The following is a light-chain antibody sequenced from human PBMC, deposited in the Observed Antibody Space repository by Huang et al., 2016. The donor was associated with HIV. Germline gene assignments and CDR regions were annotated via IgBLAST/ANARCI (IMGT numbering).Light chain of an antibody. CDR2: WAS. Sequence: DIVMIQSPDSLAVSLGERATIKCRSSQSVLYSSNSKNYFAWFQQKPGQAPRLLIYWASSRESGVPDRVSGSGSGTDFTLTISSLEAEDAAVYYCQQYYSIPQTFGQGTKVEI. CDR3: QQYYSIPQT. CDR1: QSVLYSSNSKNY. V-gene: IGKV4-1*01. J-gene: IGKJ1*01.